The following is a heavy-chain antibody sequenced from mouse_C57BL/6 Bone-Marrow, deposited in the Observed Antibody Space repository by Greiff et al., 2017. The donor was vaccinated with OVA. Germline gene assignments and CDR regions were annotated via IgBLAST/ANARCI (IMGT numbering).Heavy chain of an antibody. Sequence: EVQRVESGGGLVKPGGSLKLSCAASGFTFSDYGMHWVRQAPEKGLEWVAYISSGSSTIYYADTVKGRFTISRDNAKNTLFLQMTSLRSEDTAMYYCARPMYYGTSFAYWGQGTLVTVSA. V-gene: IGHV5-17*01. CDR1: GFTFSDYG. D-gene: IGHD1-1*01. CDR2: ISSGSSTI. J-gene: IGHJ3*01. CDR3: ARPMYYGTSFAY.